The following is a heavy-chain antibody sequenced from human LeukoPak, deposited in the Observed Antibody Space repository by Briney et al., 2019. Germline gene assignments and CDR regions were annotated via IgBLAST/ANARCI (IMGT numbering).Heavy chain of an antibody. J-gene: IGHJ4*02. CDR2: INHSGST. CDR1: GGSFSGYY. V-gene: IGHV4-34*01. D-gene: IGHD3-10*01. Sequence: SETLSLTCAVYGGSFSGYYWSWIRQPPGKGLEWIGEINHSGSTNYNPSLKSRVTISVDTSKNQFSLKLSSVTAADTAVYYCAREISSGSGNINYWGQGTLVTVSS. CDR3: AREISSGSGNINY.